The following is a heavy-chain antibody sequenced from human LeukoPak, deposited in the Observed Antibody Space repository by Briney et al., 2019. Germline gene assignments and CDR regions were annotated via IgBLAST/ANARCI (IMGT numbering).Heavy chain of an antibody. D-gene: IGHD2-2*01. CDR3: ARHGCTSTSCRLYYYYYYYMDV. J-gene: IGHJ6*03. CDR2: IYYSGST. V-gene: IGHV4-39*01. Sequence: PSETLSLTCTVAGGSIGSSHYYWDWIRQPPGKGLEWIGSIYYSGSTHYNPSLKSRVTISVDTSKNQFSLNLSSVTAADTAIYYCARHGCTSTSCRLYYYYYYYMDVWGKGTTVTISS. CDR1: GGSIGSSHYY.